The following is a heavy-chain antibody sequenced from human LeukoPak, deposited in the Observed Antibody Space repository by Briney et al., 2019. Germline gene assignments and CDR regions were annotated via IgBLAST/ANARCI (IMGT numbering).Heavy chain of an antibody. D-gene: IGHD3-16*01. J-gene: IGHJ5*02. CDR2: MRGSGET. V-gene: IGHV3-66*03. Sequence: GGSLRLSCAVSGFSVSNYYMSWVRQAPGKGLEWVSLMRGSGETFYADSVKGRFTISRDDSKNTVYLQMSSLRVEDTAVYFWARDRAATQDLVEFDPWGQGTLVNGSS. CDR3: ARDRAATQDLVEFDP. CDR1: GFSVSNYY.